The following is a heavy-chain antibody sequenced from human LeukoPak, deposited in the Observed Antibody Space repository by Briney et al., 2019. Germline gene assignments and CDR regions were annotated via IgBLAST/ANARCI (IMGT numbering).Heavy chain of an antibody. CDR2: ISSSASTR. V-gene: IGHV3-11*04. CDR3: ARVRLVGATLGSFDY. J-gene: IGHJ4*02. Sequence: GGSLRLSCAASGFTFSDYYMSWIRQAPGKGLEWISYISSSASTRNYADSVKGRFTISRDNAKNSLHLQMNSLRAEDTAVYYCARVRLVGATLGSFDYWGQGTLVTVSS. D-gene: IGHD1-26*01. CDR1: GFTFSDYY.